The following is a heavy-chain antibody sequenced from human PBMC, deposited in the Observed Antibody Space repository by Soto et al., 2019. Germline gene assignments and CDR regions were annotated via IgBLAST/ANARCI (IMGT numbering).Heavy chain of an antibody. V-gene: IGHV3-53*01. CDR1: GFTVSSNY. J-gene: IGHJ3*02. CDR2: IYSGGST. CDR3: ERDIGGYYDSSGYAPGAFDI. D-gene: IGHD3-22*01. Sequence: GGSLRLSCAASGFTVSSNYMSWVRQAPGKGLEWVSVIYSGGSTYYADSVKGRFTISRDNSKNTLYLQMNSLRAEDTAVYYCERDIGGYYDSSGYAPGAFDIWGQGTMLT.